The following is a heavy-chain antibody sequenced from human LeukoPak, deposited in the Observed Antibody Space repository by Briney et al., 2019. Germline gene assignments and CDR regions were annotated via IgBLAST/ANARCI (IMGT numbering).Heavy chain of an antibody. Sequence: PGGSMRLSCAASGFTFSSYGMHWVRQAPGKGLEWVAVIWYDGSNKYYADSVKGRFTISRDNSKNTLYLQMNSLRAEDTAVYYCAKDWRYYDSSGSLGLPDYWGQGTLVTVSS. V-gene: IGHV3-33*06. CDR2: IWYDGSNK. CDR3: AKDWRYYDSSGSLGLPDY. CDR1: GFTFSSYG. D-gene: IGHD3-22*01. J-gene: IGHJ4*02.